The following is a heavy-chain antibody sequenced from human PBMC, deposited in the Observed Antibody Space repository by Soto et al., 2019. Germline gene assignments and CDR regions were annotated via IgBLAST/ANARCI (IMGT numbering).Heavy chain of an antibody. CDR3: ARDPGDYYFDY. CDR2: VWYDGSNS. CDR1: GFTFRSYG. D-gene: IGHD2-21*01. J-gene: IGHJ4*02. Sequence: QVPLVEAGGGVVQPGRSLRLSCAASGFTFRSYGMHWVRQAPGKGLEWVAIVWYDGSNSYYTDSVKGRFTISRDNSKNTLHLEMNSLRAEDTAVYYCARDPGDYYFDYWGQGTLVTVSS. V-gene: IGHV3-33*01.